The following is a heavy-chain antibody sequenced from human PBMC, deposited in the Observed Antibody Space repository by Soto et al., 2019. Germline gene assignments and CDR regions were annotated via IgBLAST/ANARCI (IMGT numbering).Heavy chain of an antibody. CDR1: GGSFRSDAYY. CDR2: VYYSGRT. Sequence: SETLSLTCTVSGGSFRSDAYYWSWIRQPPGKGLEWIGCVYYSGRTYYNPSLESRITISMDTFKDQFSLKLSSVNAADTAVYYCARDRANSPDYFDYWGQGTLVTVSS. CDR3: ARDRANSPDYFDY. D-gene: IGHD1-1*01. V-gene: IGHV4-30-4*01. J-gene: IGHJ4*02.